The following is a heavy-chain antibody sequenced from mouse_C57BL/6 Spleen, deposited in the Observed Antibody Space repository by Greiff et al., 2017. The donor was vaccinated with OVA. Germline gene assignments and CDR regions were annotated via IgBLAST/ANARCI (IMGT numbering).Heavy chain of an antibody. D-gene: IGHD2-4*01. V-gene: IGHV2-5*01. J-gene: IGHJ3*01. CDR3: AKSNYDYDWMAY. CDR1: GFSLTSYG. Sequence: VQLQQSGPGLVQPSQSLSITCTVSGFSLTSYGVHWVRQSPGKGLEWLGVIWRGGSTDYNAAFMSRLSITKDNSKSQVFVKMNSLQADDTAIYYCAKSNYDYDWMAYWGQGTLVTVSA. CDR2: IWRGGST.